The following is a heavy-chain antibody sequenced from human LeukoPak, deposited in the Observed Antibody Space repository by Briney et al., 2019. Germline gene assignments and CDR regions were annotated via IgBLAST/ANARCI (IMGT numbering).Heavy chain of an antibody. D-gene: IGHD6-19*01. Sequence: GGFLRLSCVASGFTFSTYGMSWVRQAPGKGLEWVANIKQGGSEKNYVDSVKGRFTISRDNAKNSLYLQMNSLRAEDTAVYYCARAMGGWSYYYYYMDVWGKGTTVTISS. CDR2: IKQGGSEK. CDR1: GFTFSTYG. V-gene: IGHV3-7*01. J-gene: IGHJ6*03. CDR3: ARAMGGWSYYYYYMDV.